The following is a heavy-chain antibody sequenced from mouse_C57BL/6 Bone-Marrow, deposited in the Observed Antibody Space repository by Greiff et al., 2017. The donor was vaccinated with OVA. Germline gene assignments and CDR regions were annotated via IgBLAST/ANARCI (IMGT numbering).Heavy chain of an antibody. Sequence: QVQLKQSGPELVKPGASVKISCKASGYSFTSYYIHWVKQRPGPGLAWIGWIYPGSGNTKYNEKFKGKATLTADTSSSTAYMQLSSLTSEDSAVYYCAQLRDYWGQGTTLTVSS. J-gene: IGHJ2*01. CDR1: GYSFTSYY. D-gene: IGHD2-4*01. V-gene: IGHV1-66*01. CDR2: IYPGSGNT. CDR3: AQLRDY.